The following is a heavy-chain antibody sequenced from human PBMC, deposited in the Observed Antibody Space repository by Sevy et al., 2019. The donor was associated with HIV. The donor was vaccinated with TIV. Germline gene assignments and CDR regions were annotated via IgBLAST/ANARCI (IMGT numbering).Heavy chain of an antibody. CDR3: ARHIRGWYFGNWFDP. D-gene: IGHD6-19*01. V-gene: IGHV4-39*01. J-gene: IGHJ5*02. CDR1: GGSISSSSYY. CDR2: IYYSGST. Sequence: SETLSLTCTVSGGSISSSSYYWGWIRQPPGKGLEWIGSIYYSGSTYYNPSLKSRVTISVGTSKNQFSLKLSSVTAADTAVYYCARHIRGWYFGNWFDPWGQGTLVTVSS.